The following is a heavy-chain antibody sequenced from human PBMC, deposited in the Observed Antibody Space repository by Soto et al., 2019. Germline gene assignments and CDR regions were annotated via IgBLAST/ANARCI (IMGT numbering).Heavy chain of an antibody. J-gene: IGHJ5*02. Sequence: PSETLSLTCTVSGGSISSSSYYWGWIRQPPGKGLEWIGSIYYSGSTYYNPSLKSRVTISVDTSKNQFSLKLSSVTAADTAVYYCALIVATRKGSFDPWGQGTLVTVSS. V-gene: IGHV4-39*01. CDR1: GGSISSSSYY. CDR2: IYYSGST. D-gene: IGHD5-12*01. CDR3: ALIVATRKGSFDP.